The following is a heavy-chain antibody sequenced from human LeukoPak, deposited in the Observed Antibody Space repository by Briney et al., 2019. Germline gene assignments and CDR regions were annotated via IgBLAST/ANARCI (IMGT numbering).Heavy chain of an antibody. CDR3: ARGPEDYGSGSWLDV. D-gene: IGHD3-10*01. Sequence: SGTLSLTCAVSGGHFSGYFWTWIRQPPGKGLEWIGEVNHRGISNYHPSLKSRVTISVDTSKNQFSLKLSSVTAADTAVYYCARGPEDYGSGSWLDVWGKGTTVTISS. CDR1: GGHFSGYF. J-gene: IGHJ6*04. CDR2: VNHRGIS. V-gene: IGHV4-34*01.